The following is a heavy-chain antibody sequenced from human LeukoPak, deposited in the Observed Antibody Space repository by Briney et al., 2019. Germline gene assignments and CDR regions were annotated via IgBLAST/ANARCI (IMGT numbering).Heavy chain of an antibody. J-gene: IGHJ5*02. V-gene: IGHV4-34*01. CDR2: VNHSGGT. CDR1: GESFDGFY. Sequence: SETLSLTCAVYGESFDGFYWNWIRQSPGKGLEWLGEVNHSGGTDYNPALESRIAISADASKRQFSLKLTSVTAADTAVYYCAIRLTTSRSATATTWFDPWGQGTLVSVSS. CDR3: AIRLTTSRSATATTWFDP. D-gene: IGHD1-1*01.